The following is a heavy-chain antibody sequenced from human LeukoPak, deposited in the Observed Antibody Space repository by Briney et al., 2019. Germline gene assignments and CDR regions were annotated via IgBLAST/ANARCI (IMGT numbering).Heavy chain of an antibody. CDR3: ARVKGYYDNSGSNWFDP. Sequence: SETLSLTCTVSNGSISTYYWSWIRQSPGKGLEWIGYIYYSGHTNYNPSLKSRVTISVDTSKNQFSLKLSSVTAADTAVYYCARVKGYYDNSGSNWFDPWGQGTLVTVSS. D-gene: IGHD3-22*01. CDR2: IYYSGHT. CDR1: NGSISTYY. J-gene: IGHJ5*02. V-gene: IGHV4-59*12.